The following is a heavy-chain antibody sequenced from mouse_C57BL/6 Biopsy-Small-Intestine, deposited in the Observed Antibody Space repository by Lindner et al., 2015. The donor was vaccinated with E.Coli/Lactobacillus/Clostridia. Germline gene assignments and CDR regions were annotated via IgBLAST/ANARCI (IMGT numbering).Heavy chain of an antibody. J-gene: IGHJ4*01. Sequence: VQLQESGAELARPGASVKLSCKASGYTFTSYSISWVKQRTGQGLEWIGEIYPRSGNTYYNEKFKGKATLTADKSSSTAYMELRSLTSEDSAVYFCARSGDYYGSESYYAMDYWGSRNLSHRLL. CDR1: GYTFTSYS. D-gene: IGHD1-1*01. CDR2: IYPRSGNT. V-gene: IGHV1-81*01. CDR3: ARSGDYYGSESYYAMDY.